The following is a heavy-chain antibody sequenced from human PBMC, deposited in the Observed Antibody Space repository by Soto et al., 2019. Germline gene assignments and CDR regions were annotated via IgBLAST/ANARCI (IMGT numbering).Heavy chain of an antibody. J-gene: IGHJ5*02. D-gene: IGHD2-2*02. CDR1: GGTFSSYA. CDR3: ARSLYCISTSCYTNWFDP. CDR2: IIPIFGTA. Sequence: SVKVSCKASGGTFSSYAISWVRQAPGQGLEWMGGIIPIFGTANYAQKFQGRVTITADESTSTAYMELSSLRSEDTAVYYCARSLYCISTSCYTNWFDPWGQGTLVTVSS. V-gene: IGHV1-69*13.